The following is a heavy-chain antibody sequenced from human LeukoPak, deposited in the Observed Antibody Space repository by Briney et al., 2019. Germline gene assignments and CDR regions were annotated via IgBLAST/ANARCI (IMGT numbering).Heavy chain of an antibody. D-gene: IGHD3/OR15-3a*01. CDR3: TRDFWTDY. J-gene: IGHJ4*02. V-gene: IGHV3-7*01. CDR1: GFTFRNYW. CDR2: IKLDGTQK. Sequence: GGSLRLSCAASGFTFRNYWMSWIRQAPGRGLEWVANIKLDGTQKNYVQSVRGRFTISRDNARNFLYLQLSSLRAEDTAVYYCTRDFWTDYWGQGTLVTVSS.